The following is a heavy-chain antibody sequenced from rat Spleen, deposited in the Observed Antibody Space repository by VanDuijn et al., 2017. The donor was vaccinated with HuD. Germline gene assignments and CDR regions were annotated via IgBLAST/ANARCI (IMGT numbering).Heavy chain of an antibody. CDR1: GFTFSDYY. CDR3: GRPYGY. Sequence: EVQLVESGGGLVQPGRSLKLSCAASGFTFSDYYMAWVRQAPKKGLEWVASISYEGSSTYYGDSVKGRFTISRDNAKSTLYLQMNSLRSEDTATYYCGRPYGYWGQGVMVTVSS. CDR2: ISYEGSST. V-gene: IGHV5-22*01. J-gene: IGHJ2*01. D-gene: IGHD1-11*01.